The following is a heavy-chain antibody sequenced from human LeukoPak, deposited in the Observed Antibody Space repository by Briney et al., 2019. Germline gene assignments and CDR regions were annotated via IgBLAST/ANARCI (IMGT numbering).Heavy chain of an antibody. V-gene: IGHV3-33*06. CDR1: GFTFTSYG. D-gene: IGHD2-15*01. Sequence: GGSLRLSCAASGFTFTSYGFHWVRQAPGKGLEWVAVIWYDGTNKYYADPVKGRFIISRDNSKNTLYLQMNSLRAEDTAVYYCAKDGSGGGWKWFDPWGQGTLVTVSS. CDR2: IWYDGTNK. J-gene: IGHJ5*02. CDR3: AKDGSGGGWKWFDP.